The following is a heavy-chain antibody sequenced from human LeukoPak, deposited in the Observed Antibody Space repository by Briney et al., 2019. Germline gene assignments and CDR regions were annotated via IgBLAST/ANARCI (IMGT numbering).Heavy chain of an antibody. CDR3: ARERWGDALDI. Sequence: GGSLRLSCGGTGFTFRSYDMHWVRQAPGKGLEWVAGITYDASNKDHADAVKGRFTISRDNSKNSLYLHMNSLRTEDTAVYYCARERWGDALDIWGQGTLVTVSS. CDR1: GFTFRSYD. CDR2: ITYDASNK. J-gene: IGHJ3*02. V-gene: IGHV3-30*04. D-gene: IGHD3-16*01.